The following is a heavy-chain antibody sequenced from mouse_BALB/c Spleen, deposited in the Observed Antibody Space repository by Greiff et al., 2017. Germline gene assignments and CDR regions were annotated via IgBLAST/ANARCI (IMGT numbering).Heavy chain of an antibody. CDR2: ISYSGST. V-gene: IGHV3-8*02. Sequence: EVKLQESGPSLVKPSQTLSLTCSVTGDSITSGYWNWIRKFPGNKLEYMGYISYSGSTYYNPSLKSRISITRDTSKNQYYLQLNSVTTEDTATYYCARRDGNYEAWFAYWGQGTLVTVSA. CDR1: GDSITSGY. J-gene: IGHJ3*01. CDR3: ARRDGNYEAWFAY. D-gene: IGHD2-1*01.